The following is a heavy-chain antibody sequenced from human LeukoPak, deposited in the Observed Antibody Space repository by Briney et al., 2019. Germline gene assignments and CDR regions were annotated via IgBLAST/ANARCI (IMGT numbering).Heavy chain of an antibody. CDR3: AKDAQRGFDYSNSLEY. V-gene: IGHV3-33*06. CDR2: IWSDGTEK. CDR1: GFTYSHFG. D-gene: IGHD4-11*01. Sequence: PTGGSLRLSCAGSGFTYSHFGIHWVRQAPGKGLEWVAVIWSDGTEKYYGDAVKGRFTISRDNSRNTVYLQMNNLRDDDTAVYYCAKDAQRGFDYSNSLEYWGQGTLVIVSS. J-gene: IGHJ4*02.